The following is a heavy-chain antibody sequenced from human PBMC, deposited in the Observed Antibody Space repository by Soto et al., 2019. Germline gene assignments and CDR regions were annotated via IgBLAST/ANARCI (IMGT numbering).Heavy chain of an antibody. CDR1: GGSFSGYY. J-gene: IGHJ6*03. D-gene: IGHD3-3*01. CDR2: INHSGST. Sequence: QVQLQQWGAGLLKPSETLSLTCAVYGGSFSGYYWSWIRQPPGRGLEWIGEINHSGSTTYNPSLKSRVIMSVDTSKNQFSLKLSSVTAADTAVYFCARAVGGYDFWSASYYYYYYMDVWGKGTTVTVSS. CDR3: ARAVGGYDFWSASYYYYYYMDV. V-gene: IGHV4-34*01.